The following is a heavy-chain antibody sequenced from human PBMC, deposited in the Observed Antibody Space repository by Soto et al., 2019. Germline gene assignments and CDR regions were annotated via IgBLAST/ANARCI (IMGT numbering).Heavy chain of an antibody. Sequence: GGSLRLSCAASGFIFSTYAMNWVRQAPGKGLEWVSGISGSGAGTYYADSVKGRFTISRDNSKNTLYLQMNSLRAEDTAVYYCANLTPISYDSSGHWGQGTLVTVSS. D-gene: IGHD3-22*01. CDR2: ISGSGAGT. V-gene: IGHV3-23*01. CDR1: GFIFSTYA. CDR3: ANLTPISYDSSGH. J-gene: IGHJ4*02.